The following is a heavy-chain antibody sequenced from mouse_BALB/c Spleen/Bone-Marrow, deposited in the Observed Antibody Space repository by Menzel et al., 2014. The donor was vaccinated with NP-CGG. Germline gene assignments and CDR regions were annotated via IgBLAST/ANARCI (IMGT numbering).Heavy chain of an antibody. Sequence: VQLQQSGAELLKPGASVELSCTASGFNIKDTYMHWVKQRPEQGLYWIGRIDPANGNTKYDPKFQGRATIISDTSSNTAYLHLSSLTSEDTAVYYCARTGYDYSMDYWSQGTSVTVSS. CDR3: ARTGYDYSMDY. CDR2: IDPANGNT. D-gene: IGHD2-4*01. V-gene: IGHV14-3*02. J-gene: IGHJ4*01. CDR1: GFNIKDTY.